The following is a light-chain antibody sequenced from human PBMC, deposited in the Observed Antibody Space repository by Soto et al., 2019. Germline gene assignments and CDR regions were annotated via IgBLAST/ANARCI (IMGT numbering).Light chain of an antibody. CDR2: DVS. V-gene: IGLV2-11*01. CDR3: CSYAGIYTFYV. J-gene: IGLJ1*01. CDR1: SSDVGYYNY. Sequence: QSALTQPRSVSGSPGQSVTISCTGTSSDVGYYNYVSWYQQHPGTAPKLMIYDVSMRPSGVSARFSGSKSGNTASLTISGLQAEDEADYYCCSYAGIYTFYVFGPGTKVTVL.